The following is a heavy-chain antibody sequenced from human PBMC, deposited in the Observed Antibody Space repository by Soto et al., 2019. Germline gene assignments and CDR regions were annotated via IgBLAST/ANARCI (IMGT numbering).Heavy chain of an antibody. J-gene: IGHJ4*02. Sequence: SETLSLTCAVYGGSFSGYYWSWIRQPPGKGLEWIGEINHSGSTNYNPSLKSRVTISVDMSKNQFSLKLSSVTAADTAVYYCARYVASGYLDYWGQGTLVTVTS. CDR1: GGSFSGYY. CDR2: INHSGST. CDR3: ARYVASGYLDY. V-gene: IGHV4-34*01. D-gene: IGHD3-3*01.